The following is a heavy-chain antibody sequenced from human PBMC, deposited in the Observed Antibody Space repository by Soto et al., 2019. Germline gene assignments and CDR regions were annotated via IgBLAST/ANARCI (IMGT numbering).Heavy chain of an antibody. V-gene: IGHV4-59*01. J-gene: IGHJ4*02. CDR1: GVSISSYF. Sequence: SETLSLTCSVSGVSISSYFWSWIRQPPGRGLEWIGYTYHRGSTNYSPSLKSRVAISLDTSENQFSLKVNSVTAADTAVYYCARIGGYHGPLDYWGQGTPVTVSS. CDR2: TYHRGST. CDR3: ARIGGYHGPLDY. D-gene: IGHD3-16*02.